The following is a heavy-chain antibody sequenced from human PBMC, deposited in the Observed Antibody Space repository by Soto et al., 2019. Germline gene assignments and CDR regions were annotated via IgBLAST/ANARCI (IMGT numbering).Heavy chain of an antibody. Sequence: QVQLQESGPGLVKPSETLSLTCTVSGGSISSYYWSWIRQPPGKGLEWIGYIYYSGSTNYNPSLKSRVTISVDTSKNQFSLKLSSVTAADTAVYYCARVVSRGDAFDIWGQGTMVTVSS. CDR1: GGSISSYY. D-gene: IGHD2-21*01. J-gene: IGHJ3*02. CDR3: ARVVSRGDAFDI. CDR2: IYYSGST. V-gene: IGHV4-59*01.